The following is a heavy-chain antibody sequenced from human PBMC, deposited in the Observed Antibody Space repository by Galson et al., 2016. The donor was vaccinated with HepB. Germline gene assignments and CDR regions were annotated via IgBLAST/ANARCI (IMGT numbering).Heavy chain of an antibody. CDR3: ARDVQFRFDY. V-gene: IGHV1-18*04. CDR1: GYRFFTYG. D-gene: IGHD4-11*01. J-gene: IGHJ4*02. CDR2: ISANSGNT. Sequence: PVKVSCKASGYRFFTYGISWVRQAPGQGLEWLGWISANSGNTIHAQKFQDRVTMTRDTSASTVYMDLRSLRSDDTAVYYCARDVQFRFDYWGQGTLVTVSS.